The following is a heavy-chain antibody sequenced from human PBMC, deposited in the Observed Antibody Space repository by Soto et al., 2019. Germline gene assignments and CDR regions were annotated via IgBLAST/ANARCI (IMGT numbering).Heavy chain of an antibody. J-gene: IGHJ4*02. Sequence: GGSLRLSCAGSGFTFSSYGIHWVRQAPGKGLEWVALISYDGGNEKYTESVKDRFTISRDDSHNVAYLQMSSLRTEDTAMYYCAKDRYSGTYPTDFDYWGQGSLVTVS. CDR2: ISYDGGNE. CDR3: AKDRYSGTYPTDFDY. CDR1: GFTFSSYG. D-gene: IGHD1-26*01. V-gene: IGHV3-30*18.